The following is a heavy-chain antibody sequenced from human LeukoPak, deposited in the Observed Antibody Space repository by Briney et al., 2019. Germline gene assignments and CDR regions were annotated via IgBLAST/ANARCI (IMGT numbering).Heavy chain of an antibody. J-gene: IGHJ4*02. V-gene: IGHV3-23*01. CDR1: GFSFSNDA. Sequence: GGSLRLSCAASGFSFSNDAMTWVRQAPGKWLEWVSTVTGSDDTTYYTDSVKGRFTISRDHSKNMLHLQMNSLRVEDTAIYYCAKGPQLYSGYHPAYWGQGTLVTVSS. CDR3: AKGPQLYSGYHPAY. D-gene: IGHD5-12*01. CDR2: VTGSDDTT.